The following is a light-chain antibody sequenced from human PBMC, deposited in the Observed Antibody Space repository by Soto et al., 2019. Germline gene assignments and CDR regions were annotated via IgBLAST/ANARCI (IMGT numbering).Light chain of an antibody. V-gene: IGLV2-14*03. Sequence: QSALTQPASMSGSPGQSITISCTGTSSDVGGYNYVSWYQQHPGKAPKLMIYDVINRPSGVSNRFSGSKSGNSASLTISGLQAEDEADYYCSSYTSSSTNVVFGGGTKLTVL. CDR3: SSYTSSSTNVV. J-gene: IGLJ2*01. CDR1: SSDVGGYNY. CDR2: DVI.